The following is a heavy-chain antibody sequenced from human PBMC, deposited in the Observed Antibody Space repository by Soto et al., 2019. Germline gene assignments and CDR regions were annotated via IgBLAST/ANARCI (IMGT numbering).Heavy chain of an antibody. D-gene: IGHD2-15*01. CDR1: GSTFSSYA. CDR3: ARDLCSGGSCYYYYGMDV. CDR2: IIPIFGTA. V-gene: IGHV1-69*13. Sequence: SVKVSYKASGSTFSSYAISWVRQAPGHGLEWMGGIIPIFGTANYAQKFQGRVTITAAESTSTAYMELSSLRSADTAVYYCARDLCSGGSCYYYYGMDVWGQGTTVTVSS. J-gene: IGHJ6*02.